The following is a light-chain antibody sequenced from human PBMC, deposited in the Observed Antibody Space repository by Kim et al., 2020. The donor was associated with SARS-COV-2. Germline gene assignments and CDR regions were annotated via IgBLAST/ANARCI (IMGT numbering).Light chain of an antibody. Sequence: PGQRVTIPCSGSTSNIGINFVYWYQQIPGTAPNLLIHRSDQRPSVVPDRFSGSKSGTSASLAISGLRSEDEAYYYCAAWDDSLVVFGGGTQLTVL. V-gene: IGLV1-47*01. CDR1: TSNIGINF. J-gene: IGLJ2*01. CDR3: AAWDDSLVV. CDR2: RSD.